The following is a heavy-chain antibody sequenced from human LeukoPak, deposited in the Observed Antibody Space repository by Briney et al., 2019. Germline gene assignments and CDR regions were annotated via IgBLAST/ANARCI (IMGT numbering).Heavy chain of an antibody. Sequence: ASVKVSCTVSGYTLTELSMHWVRQAPGKGLEWMGGFDPEDGETIYAQKFQGRFTMTEDTSTDTAYMELSSLRSEDTAVYYCATVRGNYDAFHIWGQGTMVTVSS. J-gene: IGHJ3*02. D-gene: IGHD1-26*01. CDR2: FDPEDGET. V-gene: IGHV1-24*01. CDR3: ATVRGNYDAFHI. CDR1: GYTLTELS.